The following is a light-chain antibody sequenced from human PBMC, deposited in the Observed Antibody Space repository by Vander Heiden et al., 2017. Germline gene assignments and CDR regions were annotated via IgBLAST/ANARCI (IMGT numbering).Light chain of an antibody. V-gene: IGKV1-39*01. CDR3: QQSYNSPYT. Sequence: DIQMTQSPSSLSASVGDRVTITCRASQSISNYLNWYQHKPGKAPNLLIYGASSLQSGVPSTFSGSGSGTDFTLTITSLQPEDFATYYCQQSYNSPYTVGQGTKLEIK. CDR2: GAS. J-gene: IGKJ2*01. CDR1: QSISNY.